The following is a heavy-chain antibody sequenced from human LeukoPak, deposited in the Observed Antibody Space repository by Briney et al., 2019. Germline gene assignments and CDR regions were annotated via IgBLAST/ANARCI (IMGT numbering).Heavy chain of an antibody. V-gene: IGHV3-74*01. CDR1: GFTFSGYW. D-gene: IGHD3-16*01. Sequence: GGSLRPSCAASGFTFSGYWMHWVRQAPGKGLEWVSRINEDASIITYADSVKGRFIISRDNTKNSLYLQMNSLRAEDTAVYYCVRDLILVWTPGDDFDFWGQGTLVTVSS. J-gene: IGHJ4*02. CDR2: INEDASII. CDR3: VRDLILVWTPGDDFDF.